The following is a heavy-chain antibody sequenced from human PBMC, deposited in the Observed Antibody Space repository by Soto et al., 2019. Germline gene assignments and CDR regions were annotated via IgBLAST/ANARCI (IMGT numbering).Heavy chain of an antibody. CDR2: IWYDESHE. J-gene: IGHJ5*02. Sequence: QVQLVESGGGLVQPERSLRLSCAASGFTFRNHGMHWVRQAPGKGLEWVAVIWYDESHEFYADSVKGRFSISRDNAKNTLYLQMNSLRAEDTGMYYCARDRSEFARWFDRWGQGTLVTVSS. V-gene: IGHV3-33*01. CDR3: ARDRSEFARWFDR. D-gene: IGHD2-21*01. CDR1: GFTFRNHG.